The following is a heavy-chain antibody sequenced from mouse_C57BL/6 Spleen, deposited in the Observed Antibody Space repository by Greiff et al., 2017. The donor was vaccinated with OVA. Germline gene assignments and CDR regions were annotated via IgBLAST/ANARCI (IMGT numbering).Heavy chain of an antibody. V-gene: IGHV1-53*01. D-gene: IGHD1-1*01. Sequence: QVQLKQPGTELVKPGASVKLSCKASGYTFTSYWMHWVKQRPGQGLEWIGNINPSNGGTNYNEKFKSKATLTVDKSSSTAYMQLSSLSSEDSAVYYCARYTTVVYFDYWGQGTTLTVSS. J-gene: IGHJ2*01. CDR1: GYTFTSYW. CDR3: ARYTTVVYFDY. CDR2: INPSNGGT.